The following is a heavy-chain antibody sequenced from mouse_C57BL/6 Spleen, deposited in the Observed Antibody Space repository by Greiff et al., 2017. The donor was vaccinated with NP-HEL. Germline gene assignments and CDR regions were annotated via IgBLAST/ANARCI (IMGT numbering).Heavy chain of an antibody. CDR1: GYTFTDYY. Sequence: VQLQQSGPELVKPGASVKISCKASGYTFTDYYINWVKQRPGQGLEWIGWIFPGSGSTYYNEKFKGKATLTVDKSSSTAYMLLSSLTSEDSAVYFCARFGYYDYDGGGFDYWGQGTTLTVSS. CDR3: ARFGYYDYDGGGFDY. D-gene: IGHD2-4*01. V-gene: IGHV1-75*01. CDR2: IFPGSGST. J-gene: IGHJ2*01.